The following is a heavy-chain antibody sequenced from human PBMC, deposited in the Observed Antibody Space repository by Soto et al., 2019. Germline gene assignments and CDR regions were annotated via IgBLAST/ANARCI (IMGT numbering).Heavy chain of an antibody. V-gene: IGHV1-8*01. CDR1: GYTFTSYD. Sequence: QVQLVQSGAEVKKPGASVKVSCKASGYTFTSYDINWVRQATGQGLEWMGWLNPNSVNTGYAQKFQGRVTMTRNTTISTAYMELSSLRSEDTDVYYCARSELVAADFDFRGQGTPVNVSS. J-gene: IGHJ4*02. D-gene: IGHD2-15*01. CDR2: LNPNSVNT. CDR3: ARSELVAADFDF.